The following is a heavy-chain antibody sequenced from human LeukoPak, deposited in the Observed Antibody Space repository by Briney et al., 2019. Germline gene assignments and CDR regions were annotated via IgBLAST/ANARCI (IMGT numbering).Heavy chain of an antibody. D-gene: IGHD2/OR15-2a*01. V-gene: IGHV1-18*01. CDR1: GYTFTSYG. CDR2: ISAYNGNT. J-gene: IGHJ6*03. CDR3: ARGLIEGFYYYYYMDV. Sequence: GASVKVSCKASGYTFTSYGISWVRHAPGQGLEWMGWISAYNGNTNYAQKLQGRVTMTTDTSTSTAYMELRSLRSDDTAVYYCARGLIEGFYYYYYMDVWGKGTTVTVSS.